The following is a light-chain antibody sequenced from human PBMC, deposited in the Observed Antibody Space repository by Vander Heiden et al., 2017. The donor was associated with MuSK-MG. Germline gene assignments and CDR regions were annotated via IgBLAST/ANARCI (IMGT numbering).Light chain of an antibody. CDR2: GKN. Sequence: SSELTQDPALSLALGQTVTITCQGDSHRSYYASWYQQKPGQAPVRVIYGKNNRPSGIPGRFSCSSSGNTASLTITGAQAEDEADYYCNSRDSSGNHPFGTGTKVTVL. V-gene: IGLV3-19*01. CDR3: NSRDSSGNHP. CDR1: SHRSYY. J-gene: IGLJ1*01.